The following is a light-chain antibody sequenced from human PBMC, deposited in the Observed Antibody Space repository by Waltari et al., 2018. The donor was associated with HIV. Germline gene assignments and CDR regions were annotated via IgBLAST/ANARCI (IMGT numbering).Light chain of an antibody. CDR3: CSYAGAYTYV. V-gene: IGLV2-11*01. CDR1: SSDIAYFDY. J-gene: IGLJ1*01. Sequence: QSALTQPRSVSGSPGQSVTISCTGTSSDIAYFDYVSWYQQYPGKAPKVIIYEVSQRPSGVPERCTASKSGITASLTISGLQDEDEADYYCCSYAGAYTYVFGTGTKVTVL. CDR2: EVS.